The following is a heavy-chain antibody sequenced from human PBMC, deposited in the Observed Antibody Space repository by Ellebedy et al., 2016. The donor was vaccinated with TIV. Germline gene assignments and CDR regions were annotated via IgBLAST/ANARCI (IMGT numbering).Heavy chain of an antibody. CDR3: ARDARFIDQQYNWFDP. CDR2: ISGSGSTV. D-gene: IGHD2-2*01. J-gene: IGHJ5*02. CDR1: GFTFSDYA. Sequence: GGSLRLSCEASGFTFSDYAMSWIRQAPGKGLKWVSYISGSGSTVHYADSVKGRFTISRDNAKNSLYLQVNSLRAEDTAVYYCARDARFIDQQYNWFDPWGQGTLVTVSS. V-gene: IGHV3-11*01.